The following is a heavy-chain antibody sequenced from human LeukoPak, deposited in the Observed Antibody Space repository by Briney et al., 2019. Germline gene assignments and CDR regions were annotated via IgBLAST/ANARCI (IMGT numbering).Heavy chain of an antibody. CDR2: IYYSGST. V-gene: IGHV4-39*01. J-gene: IGHJ3*02. Sequence: SETLSLTCTVSGGSISSYYWSWIRQPPGKGLEWIGSIYYSGSTYYNPSLKSRVTISVDTSKNQFSLKLSSVTATDTAVYYCARPGIAARFPFDAFDIWGQGTMVTVSS. CDR1: GGSISSYY. CDR3: ARPGIAARFPFDAFDI. D-gene: IGHD6-6*01.